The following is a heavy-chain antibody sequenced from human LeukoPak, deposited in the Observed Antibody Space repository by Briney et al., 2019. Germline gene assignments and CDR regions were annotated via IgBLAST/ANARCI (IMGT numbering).Heavy chain of an antibody. J-gene: IGHJ6*02. Sequence: ASVKVSCKASGYTFTSHWMHWVRQAPGQGLEWMGIINPSGGSTSYAQKFQGRVTMTRDTSTSTVYMELSSLRSEDTAVYYCARARDQLLWFGELLSYYYYGMDVWGQGTTVTVSS. V-gene: IGHV1-46*01. CDR1: GYTFTSHW. D-gene: IGHD3-10*01. CDR3: ARARDQLLWFGELLSYYYYGMDV. CDR2: INPSGGST.